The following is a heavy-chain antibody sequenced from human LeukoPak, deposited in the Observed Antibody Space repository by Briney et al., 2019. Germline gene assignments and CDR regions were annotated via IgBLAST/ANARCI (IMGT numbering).Heavy chain of an antibody. J-gene: IGHJ4*02. V-gene: IGHV3-30*01. CDR2: ISYDGSNK. Sequence: GGSLRLSCAASGFTFSSYAMHWVRQAPGKGLEWVAVISYDGSNKYYADSVKGRFTISRDNSKNTLYLQMNSLRAEDTAVYYCARPGYYYDSSGYYYVYWDQGTLVTVSS. CDR3: ARPGYYYDSSGYYYVY. CDR1: GFTFSSYA. D-gene: IGHD3-22*01.